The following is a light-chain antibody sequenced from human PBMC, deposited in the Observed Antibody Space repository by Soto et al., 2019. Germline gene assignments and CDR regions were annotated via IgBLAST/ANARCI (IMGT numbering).Light chain of an antibody. CDR3: QQYGSSPPIT. CDR1: QSVSSIY. J-gene: IGKJ5*01. V-gene: IGKV3D-20*01. CDR2: DAS. Sequence: EIVLTQSPATLSLSPGERATLSCGASQSVSSIYLAWYQQKPGLAPRLLIYDASSRATGIPDRFSGSGSGTDFTLTISRLETEDFAVYYCQQYGSSPPITFGQGTRLEI.